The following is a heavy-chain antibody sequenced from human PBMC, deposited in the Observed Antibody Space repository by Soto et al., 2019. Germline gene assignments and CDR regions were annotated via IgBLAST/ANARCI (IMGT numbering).Heavy chain of an antibody. CDR1: GVTFSTSG. V-gene: IGHV1-69*01. D-gene: IGHD2-21*01. J-gene: IGHJ4*03. Sequence: QVQLVQSGAEVKKPGSSLKVSCKTSGVTFSTSGISWVRQGPGQGLEWMGGIIPLFGTPKYARKFQGRVSITADDSATTTYLALSGLSSDDTAIYYCARASPSICGGGNCYRLDSYFDSWGQGSQVVVSS. CDR3: ARASPSICGGGNCYRLDSYFDS. CDR2: IIPLFGTP.